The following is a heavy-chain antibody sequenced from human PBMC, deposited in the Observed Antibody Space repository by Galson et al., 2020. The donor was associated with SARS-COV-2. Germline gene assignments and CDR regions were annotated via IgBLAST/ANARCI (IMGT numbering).Heavy chain of an antibody. CDR3: ARDYGFTFGGVIGPPFDY. V-gene: IGHV4-38-2*02. J-gene: IGHJ4*02. CDR1: GYSISSAYY. CDR2: IYHSGST. Sequence: SETLSLTCTVSGYSISSAYYWGWIRQPPGKGRQWIGSIYHSGSTFYNPSPKSRVTISIDTPKNQFSLKLPSVTAADAAVYYCARDYGFTFGGVIGPPFDYWGQGTLVTVSS. D-gene: IGHD3-16*02.